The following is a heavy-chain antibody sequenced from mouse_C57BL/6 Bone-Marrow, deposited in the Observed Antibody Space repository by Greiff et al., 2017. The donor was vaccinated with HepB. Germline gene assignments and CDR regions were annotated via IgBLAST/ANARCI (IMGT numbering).Heavy chain of an antibody. CDR3: ARGRRSLYFDY. CDR2: IYPSDSET. D-gene: IGHD6-2*01. CDR1: GYTFTSYW. V-gene: IGHV1-61*01. Sequence: QVQLQQPGAELVRPGSSVKLSCKASGYTFTSYWMDWVKQRPGQGLEWIGNIYPSDSETHYNQKFKDKATLTVDKSSSTAYMQLSSLTSEDSAVYYCARGRRSLYFDYWGQGTTLTVSS. J-gene: IGHJ2*01.